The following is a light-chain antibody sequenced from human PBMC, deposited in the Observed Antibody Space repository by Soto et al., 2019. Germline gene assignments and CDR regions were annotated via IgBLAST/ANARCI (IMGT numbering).Light chain of an antibody. CDR3: QQYGSSHT. J-gene: IGKJ5*01. Sequence: MMMTQSPATSSVSPGDRVTLSCRTSHSVNSHVAWYQQKPGQAPRLLIYGASIRAIGIPDRFSGSVSGSDFILTINRLEPEDFAVYYCQQYGSSHTFGQGTRLEIK. CDR2: GAS. CDR1: HSVNSH. V-gene: IGKV3-20*01.